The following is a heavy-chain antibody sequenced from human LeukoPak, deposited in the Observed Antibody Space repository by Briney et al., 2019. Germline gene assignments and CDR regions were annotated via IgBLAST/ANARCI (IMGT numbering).Heavy chain of an antibody. D-gene: IGHD2-2*01. J-gene: IGHJ5*02. CDR2: INARGDT. CDR3: ARGQVPAARGHNWFDP. CDR1: GWSFNDYY. V-gene: IGHV4-34*01. Sequence: PSETLSPTCAVYGWSFNDYYWNWIRHPPGKGLEWIGEINARGDTNYNPSLKSRVTISVDTSKNQFSLSLSSMSASDTAVYYCARGQVPAARGHNWFDPWGQGTLVTVSS.